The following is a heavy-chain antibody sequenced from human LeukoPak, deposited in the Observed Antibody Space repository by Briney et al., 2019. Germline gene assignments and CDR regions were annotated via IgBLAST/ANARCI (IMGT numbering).Heavy chain of an antibody. Sequence: GGSLRLSCAASEFTFSSYTMHWVRQAPGKGLEWVAVISHDVKTTYYADSAKGRFTISRDNSRNTVFLQMNRLRPEDTAVYYCVKEAYYGWGSSPTFYFDYWGQGTRVTVSS. V-gene: IGHV3-30*04. CDR3: VKEAYYGWGSSPTFYFDY. CDR2: ISHDVKTT. CDR1: EFTFSSYT. D-gene: IGHD3-10*01. J-gene: IGHJ4*02.